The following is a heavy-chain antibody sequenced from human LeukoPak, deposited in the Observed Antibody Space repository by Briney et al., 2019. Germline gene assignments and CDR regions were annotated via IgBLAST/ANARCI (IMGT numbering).Heavy chain of an antibody. CDR3: AKASTVLKPIDS. J-gene: IGHJ4*02. Sequence: GGSLRLSCAASGFTFSTYAMNWVRQAPGKGLEWVSAISPIGSRTYYADSVKGRFSISRDNSKNTLYLQTNSLRAGDTAIYYCAKASTVLKPIDSWGQGTLVTVSS. D-gene: IGHD1-14*01. CDR2: ISPIGSRT. CDR1: GFTFSTYA. V-gene: IGHV3-23*01.